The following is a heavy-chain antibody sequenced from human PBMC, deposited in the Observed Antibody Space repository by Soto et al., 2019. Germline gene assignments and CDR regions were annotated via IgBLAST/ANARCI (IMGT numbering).Heavy chain of an antibody. J-gene: IGHJ4*02. D-gene: IGHD3-3*01. Sequence: QVQLVQSGAEVKKPGASVKVSRKASGYTFTSYDINWVRQATGQGLEWMGWMNTNSGNTGYAQKFQGRVTMTRNTSISTAYMTLISLRSEDTAVYYCERWEIFGVIINWGQGTLVTVSS. CDR2: MNTNSGNT. CDR3: ERWEIFGVIIN. V-gene: IGHV1-8*01. CDR1: GYTFTSYD.